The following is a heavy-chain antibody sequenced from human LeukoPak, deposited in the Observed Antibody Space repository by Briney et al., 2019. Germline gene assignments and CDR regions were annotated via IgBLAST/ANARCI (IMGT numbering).Heavy chain of an antibody. D-gene: IGHD2-2*01. CDR3: ARPHSSYCSSTSCYVSGGMDV. Sequence: ASVKVSCKASGYTFTSYDINWVRQATGQGLEWMGWMNPNSGNTGYAQKFQGRVTMTRNTSISTAYMELSSLRSEDTVVYYCARPHSSYCSSTSCYVSGGMDVWGQGTTVTVSS. V-gene: IGHV1-8*01. CDR1: GYTFTSYD. CDR2: MNPNSGNT. J-gene: IGHJ6*02.